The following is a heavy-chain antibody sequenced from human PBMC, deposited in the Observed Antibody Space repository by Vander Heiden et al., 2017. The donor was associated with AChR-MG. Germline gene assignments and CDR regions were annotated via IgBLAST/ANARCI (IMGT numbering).Heavy chain of an antibody. D-gene: IGHD6-19*01. V-gene: IGHV1-3*01. Sequence: KFQGRVTITRDTSASTAYMELSSLRSEDTAVYYCARAVAGSLRYWGQGTLVTVSS. CDR3: ARAVAGSLRY. J-gene: IGHJ4*02.